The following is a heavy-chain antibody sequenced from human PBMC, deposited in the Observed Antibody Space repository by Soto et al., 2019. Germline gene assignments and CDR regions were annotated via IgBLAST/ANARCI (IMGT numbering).Heavy chain of an antibody. D-gene: IGHD6-19*01. CDR2: ISYDGSNK. CDR3: AKESGWYYFDY. V-gene: IGHV3-30*18. Sequence: GGSLRLSCAASGFTFSSYGMHWVRQAPGKGLEWVAVISYDGSNKYYADSVKGRFTISRDNSKNTLYLQMNSLRAEDTAVYYCAKESGWYYFDYWDQGTLVTVSS. J-gene: IGHJ4*02. CDR1: GFTFSSYG.